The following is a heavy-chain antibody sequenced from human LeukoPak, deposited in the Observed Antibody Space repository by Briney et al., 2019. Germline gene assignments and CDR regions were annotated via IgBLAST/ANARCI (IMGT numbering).Heavy chain of an antibody. CDR1: GYTFTDYA. V-gene: IGHV7-4-1*02. D-gene: IGHD4-17*01. Sequence: GASVKVSCKASGYTFTDYAINWVRQAPGQGLEWMGWINTNTGNPTYAQGFTGRFVFSLDTSVSTAYLQISSLKAEDTALYYCAREKDYGDYLDAFDIWGQGTMVTVSS. CDR2: INTNTGNP. CDR3: AREKDYGDYLDAFDI. J-gene: IGHJ3*02.